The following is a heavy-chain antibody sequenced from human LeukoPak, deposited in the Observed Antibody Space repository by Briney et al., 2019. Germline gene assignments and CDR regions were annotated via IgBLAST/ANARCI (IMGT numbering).Heavy chain of an antibody. D-gene: IGHD3-22*01. CDR3: ARARYYYDSSGYPLLDY. V-gene: IGHV1-18*01. J-gene: IGHJ4*02. Sequence: ASVKVSCKASGGTFSSYAISWVRQAPGQGLEWVGWISAYNGNTNYAQKLQGRVTMTTDTSTSTAYMELRSLRSDDTAVYYCARARYYYDSSGYPLLDYWGQGTLVTVSS. CDR1: GGTFSSYA. CDR2: ISAYNGNT.